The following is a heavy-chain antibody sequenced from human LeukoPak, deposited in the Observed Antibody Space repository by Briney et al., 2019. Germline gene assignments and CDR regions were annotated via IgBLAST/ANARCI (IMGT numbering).Heavy chain of an antibody. V-gene: IGHV3-30*03. J-gene: IGHJ4*02. CDR1: GFTFSSYG. D-gene: IGHD6-6*01. CDR3: AVLRGANDY. Sequence: PGGSLRLSCAASGFTFSSYGMHWVRQAPGKGLEWVAVISYDGSNKYYADSVKGRFTISRDNSKNTLYLQMNSLRAEDTAVYYCAVLRGANDYWGQGTLVTVSS. CDR2: ISYDGSNK.